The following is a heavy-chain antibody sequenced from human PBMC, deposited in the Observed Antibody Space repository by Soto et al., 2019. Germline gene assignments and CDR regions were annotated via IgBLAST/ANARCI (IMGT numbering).Heavy chain of an antibody. CDR2: ISGSGRTI. D-gene: IGHD1-26*01. J-gene: IGHJ6*02. Sequence: PGGSLRLSCAASGLYFSSEVMCSARQAPGKGLEWVSSISGSGRTIYHTDSMRGRFAISRDNSKNSLYLQLNNLRVDDTAVYYCAKVGPSYYYGMDVWGQGTTVTVSS. CDR3: AKVGPSYYYGMDV. CDR1: GLYFSSEV. V-gene: IGHV3-23*01.